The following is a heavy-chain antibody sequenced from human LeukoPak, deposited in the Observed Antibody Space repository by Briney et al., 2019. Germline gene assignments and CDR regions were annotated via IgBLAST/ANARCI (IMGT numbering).Heavy chain of an antibody. CDR1: GGSISSYY. V-gene: IGHV4-59*12. Sequence: SETLSLTCTVSGGSISSYYWSWIRQPPGKGLEWIGYIYYSGSTNYNPSLKSRVTISVDTSKNQFSLKLSSVTAADTAVYYCARARPYYYGSGSYYHHWGQGTLVTVSS. J-gene: IGHJ5*02. D-gene: IGHD3-10*01. CDR2: IYYSGST. CDR3: ARARPYYYGSGSYYHH.